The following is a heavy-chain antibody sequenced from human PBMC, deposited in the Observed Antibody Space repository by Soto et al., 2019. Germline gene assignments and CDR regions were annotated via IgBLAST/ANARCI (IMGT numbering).Heavy chain of an antibody. CDR2: IYPNDSET. Sequence: ESLKISCKGSGYSFSTYWIGWVRQMPGKGLEWMGIIYPNDSETRYSPSFEGQVIISADKSTSTAYLQWRSLKASDTAMYFCLRQGFQYWGQGTPVTVSS. CDR1: GYSFSTYW. J-gene: IGHJ1*01. V-gene: IGHV5-51*01. CDR3: LRQGFQY.